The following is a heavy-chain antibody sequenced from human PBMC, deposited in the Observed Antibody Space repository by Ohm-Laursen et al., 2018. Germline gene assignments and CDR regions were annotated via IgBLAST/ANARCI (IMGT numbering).Heavy chain of an antibody. V-gene: IGHV4-4*07. CDR2: IYASGST. CDR1: GGSISSYY. D-gene: IGHD3-22*01. Sequence: SDTLSLTCTVSGGSISSYYWSWIRQPAGKGLEWIGRIYASGSTNYNPSLKSRVTISVDTSKNQFSLKLSSVTAADTAVYYCARAGEYDSSGYSLFDYWGQGTLVTVSS. J-gene: IGHJ4*02. CDR3: ARAGEYDSSGYSLFDY.